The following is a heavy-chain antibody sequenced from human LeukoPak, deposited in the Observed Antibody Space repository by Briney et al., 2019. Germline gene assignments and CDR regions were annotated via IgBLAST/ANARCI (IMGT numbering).Heavy chain of an antibody. V-gene: IGHV3-21*01. J-gene: IGHJ4*02. CDR2: ISRSSSYI. Sequence: PGGSLRLSCAASGFTFSSYSMNWVRQAPGKGLEWVSSISRSSSYIYYADSVKGRFTISRDNAKNSLYLQMNSLRAEDTAVYYCARDPGYRGQENFDYWGQGTLVTVSS. CDR3: ARDPGYRGQENFDY. CDR1: GFTFSSYS. D-gene: IGHD6-13*01.